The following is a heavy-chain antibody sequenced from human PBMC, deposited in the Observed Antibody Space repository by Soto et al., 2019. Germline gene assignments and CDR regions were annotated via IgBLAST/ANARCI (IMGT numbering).Heavy chain of an antibody. D-gene: IGHD3-22*01. CDR3: ARVVYFDNSGYNY. CDR2: ISSSGTYI. V-gene: IGHV3-21*01. J-gene: IGHJ4*02. CDR1: GFTFSNYN. Sequence: GGSLRLSCAASGFTFSNYNLNWVRQAPGKGLEWVSSISSSGTYIYYADSVKGRFTISRDNAKNSLYLQMNSLRAEDTAVYYCARVVYFDNSGYNYWGQGTLVTVSS.